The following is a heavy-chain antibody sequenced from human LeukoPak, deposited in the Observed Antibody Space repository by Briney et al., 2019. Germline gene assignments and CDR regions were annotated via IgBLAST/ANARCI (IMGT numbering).Heavy chain of an antibody. V-gene: IGHV3-23*01. D-gene: IGHD3-10*02. CDR1: GFTFSSYA. Sequence: PGGSLRLSCAASGFTFSSYATSWVRQAPGKGLEWVSAISGSGGSTYYADSVKGRFTISRDNSKNTLYLQLNSLRAEDTALYYCARDLHYYVAMDVWGQGTTVTVSS. CDR2: ISGSGGST. J-gene: IGHJ6*02. CDR3: ARDLHYYVAMDV.